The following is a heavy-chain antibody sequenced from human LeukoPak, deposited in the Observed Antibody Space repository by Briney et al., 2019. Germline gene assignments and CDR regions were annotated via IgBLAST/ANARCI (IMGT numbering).Heavy chain of an antibody. D-gene: IGHD6-13*01. CDR3: ARKNRQYSSSWYIWFDP. CDR2: INHSGST. Sequence: PSETLSLTCAVYGGSFSGYYCSWIRQPPGKGLDWIGEINHSGSTNYNPSLKSRVTISVDTSKNQFSLKLSSVTAAATAVYYCARKNRQYSSSWYIWFDPWGQGTLVTVSS. CDR1: GGSFSGYY. J-gene: IGHJ5*02. V-gene: IGHV4-34*01.